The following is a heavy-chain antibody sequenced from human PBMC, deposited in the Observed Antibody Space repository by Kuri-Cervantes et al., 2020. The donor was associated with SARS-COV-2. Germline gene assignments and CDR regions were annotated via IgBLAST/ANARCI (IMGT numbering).Heavy chain of an antibody. CDR2: INSDGSST. CDR3: ARDGVAARLYYYYGMDV. J-gene: IGHJ6*02. V-gene: IGHV3-74*01. D-gene: IGHD6-6*01. CDR1: GFTFSSYW. Sequence: GGSLRLSCAASGFTFSSYWMHWVRQAPGKGLVWVSRINSDGSSTSYADSVKGRFTISRDNAKNTLYLQMNSLRAEDTAVYYCARDGVAARLYYYYGMDVWGQGTTVTVSS.